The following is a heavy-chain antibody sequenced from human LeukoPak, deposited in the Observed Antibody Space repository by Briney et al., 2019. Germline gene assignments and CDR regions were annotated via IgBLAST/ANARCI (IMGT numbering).Heavy chain of an antibody. J-gene: IGHJ4*02. CDR1: GFTLSSYA. CDR3: AKRPASVTTFDY. V-gene: IGHV3-23*01. Sequence: PGGSLRLSCAASGFTLSSYAMSWVRQAPGKGLEWVSGISASGDNTYYADSVKGRFTISRDNSKNTLYMQMNSLRAEDTAIYYCAKRPASVTTFDYWGQGSLVAVSS. CDR2: ISASGDNT. D-gene: IGHD4-17*01.